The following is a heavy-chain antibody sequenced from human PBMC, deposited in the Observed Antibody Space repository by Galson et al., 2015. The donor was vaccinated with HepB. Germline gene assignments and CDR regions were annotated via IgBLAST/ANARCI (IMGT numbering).Heavy chain of an antibody. D-gene: IGHD3-22*01. CDR1: GDSVSSNSAA. V-gene: IGHV6-1*01. J-gene: IGHJ3*02. CDR2: TYYRSKWYN. CDR3: ARDEGLRYYDSSGYYEGAFDI. Sequence: CAISGDSVSSNSAAWNWIRQSPSRGLEWLGRTYYRSKWYNDYAVSVKSRITINPDTSKNQFSLQLNSVTPEDTAVYYCARDEGLRYYDSSGYYEGAFDIWGQGTMVTVSS.